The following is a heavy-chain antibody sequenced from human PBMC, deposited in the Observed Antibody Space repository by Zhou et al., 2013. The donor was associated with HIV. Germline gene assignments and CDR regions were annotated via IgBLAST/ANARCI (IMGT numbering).Heavy chain of an antibody. CDR1: GYTFTNYY. D-gene: IGHD5-12*01. CDR2: MNPNSGNT. V-gene: IGHV1-8*03. J-gene: IGHJ4*02. CDR3: ATILRGWLQPFDY. Sequence: QVQLVQSGAEVQKPGASVKVSCKASGYTFTNYYLHWVRQAPGQGLEWMGWMNPNSGNTGYAQKFQGRVTITRNTSISTAYMELSSLRSEDTAVYYCATILRGWLQPFDYWGQGTLVTVSS.